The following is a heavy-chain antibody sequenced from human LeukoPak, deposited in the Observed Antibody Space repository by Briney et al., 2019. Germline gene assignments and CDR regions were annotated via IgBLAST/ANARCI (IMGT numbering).Heavy chain of an antibody. CDR2: INPGGDNT. CDR3: ARTPRIYYYYYMDV. V-gene: IGHV1-46*01. D-gene: IGHD2-15*01. CDR1: GYTFTKYY. Sequence: GASVKVSCKASGYTFTKYYIHWVRQAPGQGLEWMGLINPGGDNTNYAQNFQGRVTMTRDTSTSTVYMELSSLRSEDTAIYYCARTPRIYYYYYMDVWGKGTTVTVSS. J-gene: IGHJ6*03.